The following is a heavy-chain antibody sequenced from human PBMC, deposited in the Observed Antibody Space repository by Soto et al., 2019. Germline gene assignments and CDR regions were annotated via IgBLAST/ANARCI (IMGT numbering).Heavy chain of an antibody. V-gene: IGHV6-1*01. CDR2: TYYRSKWYN. Sequence: QVQLQQSEPGLVKPSQTLSLTCAISGDSVSSSSVTWNWIRQSPSRGLEWLGRTYYRSKWYNDYAESVKXRXTXNXXTSKNQFSLHSNSVTPEDTAVYYCVRLIGNSWLDFWGQGTLVTVSS. CDR1: GDSVSSSSVT. J-gene: IGHJ5*01. D-gene: IGHD1-26*01. CDR3: VRLIGNSWLDF.